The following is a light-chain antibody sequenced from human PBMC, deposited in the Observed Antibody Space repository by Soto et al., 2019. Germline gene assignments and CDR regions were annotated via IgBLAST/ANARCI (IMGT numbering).Light chain of an antibody. J-gene: IGKJ2*01. CDR2: DAS. CDR1: QSISNW. Sequence: DIQMTQSPSTLSASVGDRVTISCRASQSISNWLAWYQQKPGKAPKLLIYDASSLEDGAPSRFSGSGSGTEFSLTISSLRPDDFATHYCQQYNTYFYTFGQGTRLEIK. CDR3: QQYNTYFYT. V-gene: IGKV1-5*01.